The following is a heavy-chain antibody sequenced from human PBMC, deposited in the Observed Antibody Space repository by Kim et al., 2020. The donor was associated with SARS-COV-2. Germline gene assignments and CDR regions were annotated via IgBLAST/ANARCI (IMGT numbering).Heavy chain of an antibody. Sequence: GGSLRLSCAASGFTFSSYGMHWVRQAPGKGLEWVAVISYDGSNKYYADSVKGRFTISRDNSKNTLYLQMNSLRAEDTAVYYCAKEFGAADTARDYYYYGMDVWGQGTTVTVSS. CDR2: ISYDGSNK. J-gene: IGHJ6*02. CDR1: GFTFSSYG. CDR3: AKEFGAADTARDYYYYGMDV. D-gene: IGHD5-18*01. V-gene: IGHV3-30*18.